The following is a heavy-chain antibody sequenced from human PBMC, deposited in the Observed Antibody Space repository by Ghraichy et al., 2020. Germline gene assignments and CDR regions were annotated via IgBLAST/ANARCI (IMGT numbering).Heavy chain of an antibody. Sequence: GGSLRLSCAASGFTFSSYAMSWVRQAPGKGLEWVSAISGSGGSTYYADSVKGRLTISRYNSKNTLYLQMNSLRAEDTAVYYCAKGSTSYYYYGMDVWGQGTTVTVSS. J-gene: IGHJ6*02. CDR1: GFTFSSYA. V-gene: IGHV3-23*01. CDR3: AKGSTSYYYYGMDV. CDR2: ISGSGGST. D-gene: IGHD2-2*01.